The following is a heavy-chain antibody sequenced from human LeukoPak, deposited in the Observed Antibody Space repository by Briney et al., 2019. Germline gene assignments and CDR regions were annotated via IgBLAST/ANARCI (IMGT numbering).Heavy chain of an antibody. D-gene: IGHD2/OR15-2a*01. CDR2: ISDIGSI. CDR1: GGSISSYY. Sequence: SETLSLTCTVSGGSISSYYWSWIRQPPGKGLEWIAYISDIGSIDYNPSLKSRVTISLDMSKNQFSLKLSSVTAADTAVYYCAGHHPRNTVDFWGQGTLVTVSS. CDR3: AGHHPRNTVDF. J-gene: IGHJ4*02. V-gene: IGHV4-59*08.